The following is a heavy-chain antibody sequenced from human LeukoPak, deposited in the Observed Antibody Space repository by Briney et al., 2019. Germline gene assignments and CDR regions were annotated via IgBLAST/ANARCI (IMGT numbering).Heavy chain of an antibody. D-gene: IGHD6-19*01. CDR2: IYHSGST. V-gene: IGHV4-4*02. CDR1: GASISSSIW. J-gene: IGHJ4*02. Sequence: KPSGTLSLTCAVSGASISSSIWWTWVRQPPGKGLEWIGEIYHSGSTNYNPSLKSRVTISGDNSKNQFSLQLSSVTAAVTAVYYCARPIAGSSVWRSFDYWGQGTLVTVSS. CDR3: ARPIAGSSVWRSFDY.